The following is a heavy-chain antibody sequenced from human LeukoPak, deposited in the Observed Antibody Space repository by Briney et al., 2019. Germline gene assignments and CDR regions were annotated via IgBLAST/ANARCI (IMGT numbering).Heavy chain of an antibody. J-gene: IGHJ3*02. V-gene: IGHV3-30*04. D-gene: IGHD2-2*02. CDR2: ISYDGSNK. CDR1: GFTFSSYA. CDR3: ARVVVPAAISTLDAFDI. Sequence: GGSLRLSCAASGFTFSSYAMHWVRQAPGKGLEWVAVISYDGSNKYYADSVKGRFTISRDNSKNTLYLQMNSLRAEDTAVYYCARVVVPAAISTLDAFDIWGQGTMVTVSS.